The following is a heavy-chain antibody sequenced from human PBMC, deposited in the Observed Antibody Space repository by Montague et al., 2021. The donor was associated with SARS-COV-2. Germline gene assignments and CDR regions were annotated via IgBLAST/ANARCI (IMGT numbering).Heavy chain of an antibody. CDR1: GYSITHAYY. CDR2: IWHGGST. J-gene: IGHJ6*02. Sequence: SETLSLTCTVSGYSITHAYYWGWIRQPPGKGLEWIGNIWHGGSTYYNPSLKSRVTISVDTSNNQFSLKLTSVTAADTAVYYCARTSQYCTPTNCYLPNAMDVWGQGTTVTVSS. CDR3: ARTSQYCTPTNCYLPNAMDV. D-gene: IGHD2-8*01. V-gene: IGHV4-38-2*02.